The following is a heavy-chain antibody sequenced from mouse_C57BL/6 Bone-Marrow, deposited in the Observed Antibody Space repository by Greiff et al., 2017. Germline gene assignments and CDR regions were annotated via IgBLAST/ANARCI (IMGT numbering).Heavy chain of an antibody. CDR1: GYTFTEYS. CDR3: ARREGVTEAWFAY. J-gene: IGHJ3*01. D-gene: IGHD2-2*01. Sequence: VQLQQSGAELVKPGASVKLSCKASGYTFTEYSIHWVKQRSGQGLEWIGWFYPGSGSIKYNEKFKDKATLTADKSSSTVYMERSRLTSEDSAVXGCARREGVTEAWFAYWGQGTLVTVSA. CDR2: FYPGSGSI. V-gene: IGHV1-62-2*01.